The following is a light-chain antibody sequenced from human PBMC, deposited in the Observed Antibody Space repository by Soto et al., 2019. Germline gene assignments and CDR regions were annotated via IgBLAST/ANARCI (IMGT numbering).Light chain of an antibody. Sequence: DIQMTQSPSTLSSSVGDRVTITCRASHSISVWLAWYQQKPGKAPKLRIYQASTLESGVPSRFSGRGSGTDFTLTISSLQPDDFATYYCQQYYTYPYTFGQGTKLEIK. J-gene: IGKJ2*01. V-gene: IGKV1-5*03. CDR2: QAS. CDR1: HSISVW. CDR3: QQYYTYPYT.